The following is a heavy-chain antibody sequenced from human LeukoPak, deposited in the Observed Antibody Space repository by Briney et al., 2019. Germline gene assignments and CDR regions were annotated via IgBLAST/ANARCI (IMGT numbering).Heavy chain of an antibody. CDR1: GGSISSYY. CDR2: IYYSGST. V-gene: IGHV4-59*01. D-gene: IGHD6-13*01. CDR3: ARVGRAMTAAGFGAFDI. Sequence: SETLSLTCTVSGGSISSYYWSWIRQPPGKGLEWIGYIYYSGSTNYNPSLKSRVTISVDTSKNQFSLKLSSVTAADTAVYYCARVGRAMTAAGFGAFDIWGQGTMVIVSP. J-gene: IGHJ3*02.